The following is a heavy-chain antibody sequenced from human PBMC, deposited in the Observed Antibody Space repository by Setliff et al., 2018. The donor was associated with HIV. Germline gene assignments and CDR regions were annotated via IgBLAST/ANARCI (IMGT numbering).Heavy chain of an antibody. V-gene: IGHV1-18*01. J-gene: IGHJ5*02. Sequence: GASVKVSCKTSGDTFRTDAISWVRQAPGQGLEWMGWISAYNGNTNYAQKLQGRVTMTTDTSTSTAYMELRSLRSDDTAVYYCTIDYGDYEGWFDPWGQGTLVTVSS. D-gene: IGHD4-17*01. CDR2: ISAYNGNT. CDR3: TIDYGDYEGWFDP. CDR1: GDTFRTDA.